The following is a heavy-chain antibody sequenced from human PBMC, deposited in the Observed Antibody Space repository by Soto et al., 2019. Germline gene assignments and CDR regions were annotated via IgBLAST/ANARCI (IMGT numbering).Heavy chain of an antibody. CDR3: ARDQAAAVDYYYGMDV. CDR1: GGTFSSYT. Sequence: QVQLVHSGAEVKKPGSSVKVSCKASGGTFSSYTISWVRQAPGQGLEWMGRIIPILGIANYAQKFQGRVTITADKSTSTAYMELSSLRSEDTAVYYCARDQAAAVDYYYGMDVWGHGTTVTVSS. J-gene: IGHJ6*02. CDR2: IIPILGIA. D-gene: IGHD6-13*01. V-gene: IGHV1-69*04.